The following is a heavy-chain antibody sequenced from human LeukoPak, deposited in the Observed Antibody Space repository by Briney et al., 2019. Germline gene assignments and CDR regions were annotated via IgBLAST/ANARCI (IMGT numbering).Heavy chain of an antibody. CDR2: IYYSGST. V-gene: IGHV4-59*04. Sequence: SETLSLTCTVSGGSISSYYWSWIRQPPGKGLEWIGNIYYSGSTYYNPSLKSRVTLSVDTSKNQFSLKLSSVTAADTAVYYCARHEGYSYDYWGQGTPVTVSS. CDR3: ARHEGYSYDY. CDR1: GGSISSYY. J-gene: IGHJ4*02.